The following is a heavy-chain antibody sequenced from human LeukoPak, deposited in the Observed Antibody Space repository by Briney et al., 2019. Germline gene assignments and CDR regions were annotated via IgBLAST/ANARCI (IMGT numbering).Heavy chain of an antibody. Sequence: GGSLRLSCAASGLTFSDYAMSWFRQAPGKGLEWVSGITSGFTPHYADSVKGRFTISRDKSKNMFHLQLNSLRAEDTAVYYCAKDYSDSRVADVFFEYWGQGTLVTVSS. CDR1: GLTFSDYA. D-gene: IGHD2-15*01. CDR2: ITSGFTP. J-gene: IGHJ4*02. V-gene: IGHV3-23*01. CDR3: AKDYSDSRVADVFFEY.